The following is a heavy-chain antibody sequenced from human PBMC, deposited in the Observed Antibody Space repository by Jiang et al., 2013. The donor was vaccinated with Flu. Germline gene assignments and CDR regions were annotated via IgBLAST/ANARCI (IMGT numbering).Heavy chain of an antibody. CDR2: ISAYNGNT. D-gene: IGHD6-13*01. CDR1: GYTFTSYG. CDR3: AREGQQLVLAYYYGMDV. J-gene: IGHJ6*02. V-gene: IGHV1-18*04. Sequence: SGAEVKKPGASVKVSCKASGYTFTSYGISWVRQAPGQGLEWMGWISAYNGNTNYAQKLQGRVTMTTDTSTSTAYMELRSLRSDDTAVYYCAREGQQLVLAYYYGMDVWGQGTTVTVSS.